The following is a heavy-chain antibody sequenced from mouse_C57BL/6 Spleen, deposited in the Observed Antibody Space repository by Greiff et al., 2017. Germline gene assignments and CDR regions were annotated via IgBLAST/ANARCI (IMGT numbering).Heavy chain of an antibody. CDR3: GRQDYGSLYYAMGY. Sequence: VQLQQPGAELVKPGASVKLSCKASGYTFTSYWMHWVKQRPGQGLEWIGMIHPNSGSTNYNEKFKSKATLTVDKTSSTAYMQHSSRPSEDSAVYYCGRQDYGSLYYAMGYWGQGTSVTVAS. V-gene: IGHV1-64*01. J-gene: IGHJ4*01. CDR1: GYTFTSYW. D-gene: IGHD1-1*01. CDR2: IHPNSGST.